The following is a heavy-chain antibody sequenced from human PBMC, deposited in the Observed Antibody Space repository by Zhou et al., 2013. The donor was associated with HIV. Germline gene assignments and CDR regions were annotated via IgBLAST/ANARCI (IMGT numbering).Heavy chain of an antibody. Sequence: QVHLLQSGPAVKNPGTSVKVSCKASGYTFSNFGISWVRQAPGQGLEWMGWINTYKGNTNYAQKFQGRVTMTKDTTTNTAYMELRSLRFDDTAVFYCARDTRLSGTKATYSPLDVWGKGTTVIVSS. CDR3: ARDTRLSGTKATYSPLDV. V-gene: IGHV1-18*01. CDR2: INTYKGNT. CDR1: GYTFSNFG. D-gene: IGHD1-26*01. J-gene: IGHJ6*04.